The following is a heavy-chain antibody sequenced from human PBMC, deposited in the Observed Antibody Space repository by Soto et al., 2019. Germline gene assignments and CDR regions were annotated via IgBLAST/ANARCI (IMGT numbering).Heavy chain of an antibody. D-gene: IGHD6-25*01. CDR2: ISSSGSTI. Sequence: PGGSLRLSCAASGFTFSSYEMNWVRQAPGKGLEWVSYISSSGSTIYYADSVKGRFTISRDNAKNSLYLQMNSLRAEDTAVYYCARTVDSSAAPGYWGQGTLVTVSS. CDR3: ARTVDSSAAPGY. CDR1: GFTFSSYE. J-gene: IGHJ4*02. V-gene: IGHV3-48*03.